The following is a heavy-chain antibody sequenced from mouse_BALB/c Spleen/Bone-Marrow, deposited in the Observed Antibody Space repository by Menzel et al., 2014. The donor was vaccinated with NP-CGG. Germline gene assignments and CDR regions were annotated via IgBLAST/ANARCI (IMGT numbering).Heavy chain of an antibody. CDR1: GYTFTSYD. V-gene: IGHV1S56*01. CDR2: IYPGDGSS. Sequence: QVQLKHSGPELVKPGALVKISCKASGYTFTSYDINWVKQRPGQGLEWIGWIYPGDGSSKYNEKFKGKATLTADKSSSTAYMQLSSLTSENSAVYFCARAPSMDYWGQGTSVTVSS. CDR3: ARAPSMDY. J-gene: IGHJ4*01.